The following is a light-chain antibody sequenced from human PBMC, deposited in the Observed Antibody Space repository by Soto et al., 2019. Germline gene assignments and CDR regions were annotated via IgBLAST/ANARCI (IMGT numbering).Light chain of an antibody. CDR1: SSDVAGYRN. CDR2: DVT. V-gene: IGLV2-11*01. Sequence: QSVLTQPRSVSGSPGQSVTISCTGTSSDVAGYRNVSWYQQHPGKAPKVIIYDVTQRPSGVPDRFSGSKSGNAASLTISGLQAEDEADYCCCSYAGSHTRYVFGTGTKLTVL. CDR3: CSYAGSHTRYV. J-gene: IGLJ1*01.